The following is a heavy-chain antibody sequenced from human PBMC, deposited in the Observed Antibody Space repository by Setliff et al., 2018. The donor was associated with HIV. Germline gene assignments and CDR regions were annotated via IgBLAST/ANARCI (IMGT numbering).Heavy chain of an antibody. CDR3: ARGLSIFGVATPGFYSFMDV. CDR2: ITDDGSG. V-gene: IGHV4-34*01. Sequence: PSETLSLTCAVYGGDLTNHYWSWVRQAPGKGLEWIGEITDDGSGTYNPSLKSRVTISLDTSKKQISLQLTSVTAADTAVYYCARGLSIFGVATPGFYSFMDVWGKGTTVTVSS. CDR1: GGDLTNHY. D-gene: IGHD3-3*01. J-gene: IGHJ6*03.